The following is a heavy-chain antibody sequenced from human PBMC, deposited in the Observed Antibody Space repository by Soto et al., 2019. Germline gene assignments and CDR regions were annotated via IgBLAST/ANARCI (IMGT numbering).Heavy chain of an antibody. CDR2: ISSSGGST. CDR3: AKGWGDY. CDR1: GFTFSSYT. D-gene: IGHD6-19*01. V-gene: IGHV3-23*01. J-gene: IGHJ4*02. Sequence: EVQLLESGGGLVQPGGSLRLSCAASGFTFSSYTMSWVRQGPGKGLEWVSGISSSGGSTVYADSVKGRFTISRDNFKNTLYLQMNSLRGEATAVYYCAKGWGDYWGQGTPVTVSS.